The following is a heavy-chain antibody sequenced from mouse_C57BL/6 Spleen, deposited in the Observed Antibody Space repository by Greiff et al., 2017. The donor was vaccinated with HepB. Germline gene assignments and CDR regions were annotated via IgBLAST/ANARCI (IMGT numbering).Heavy chain of an antibody. D-gene: IGHD2-4*01. CDR3: ARWGNYDYDVVWFAY. Sequence: EVKLVESGPELVKPGASVKIPCKASGYTFTDYNMDWVKQSHGKSLEWIGDINPNNGGTIYNQKFKGKATLTVDKSSSTAYIELRSLTSEDTAVYYCARWGNYDYDVVWFAYWGQGTLVTVSA. CDR1: GYTFTDYN. J-gene: IGHJ3*01. V-gene: IGHV1-18*01. CDR2: INPNNGGT.